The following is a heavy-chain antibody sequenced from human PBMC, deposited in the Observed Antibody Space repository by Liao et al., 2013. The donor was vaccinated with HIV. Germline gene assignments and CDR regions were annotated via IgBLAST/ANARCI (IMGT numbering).Heavy chain of an antibody. CDR1: GDSISTGGFY. CDR3: ARAYTVFGVKAHWYFDL. CDR2: IHFDGTT. V-gene: IGHV4-61*02. J-gene: IGHJ2*01. D-gene: IGHD3-3*01. Sequence: QVQLQESGPGLVRPAQTLSLTCSVSGDSISTGGFYWNWIRQPAGKGLEWIGRIHFDGTTNHNPSLVSRVSISLDTSRNQVSLSLTSVTAADTAVYYCARAYTVFGVKAHWYFDLWAVAPVSLSPQ.